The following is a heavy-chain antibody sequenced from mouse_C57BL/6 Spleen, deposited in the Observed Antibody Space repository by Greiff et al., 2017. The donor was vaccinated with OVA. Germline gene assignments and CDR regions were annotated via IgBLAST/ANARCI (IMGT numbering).Heavy chain of an antibody. V-gene: IGHV1-64*01. D-gene: IGHD1-1*02. CDR2: IHPNSGST. CDR1: GYTFTSYW. CDR3: AKRGYGNFDY. J-gene: IGHJ2*01. Sequence: QVQLQQPGAELVKPGASVKLSCKASGYTFTSYWMHWVKQRPGQGLEWIGMIHPNSGSTNYNEKFKSKATLTVDKSSSTAYMQLSSLTSKDSAVYYCAKRGYGNFDYWGKGTTLTVSS.